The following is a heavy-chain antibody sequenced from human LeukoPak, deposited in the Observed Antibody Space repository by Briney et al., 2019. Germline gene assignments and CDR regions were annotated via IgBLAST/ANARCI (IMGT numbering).Heavy chain of an antibody. Sequence: PSETLSLTCTVSGGSISSYYWSWIRQPPGKGLEWIGSIYYSGSTYYNPSLKSRVTISVDTSKNQFSLKLNSVTATDTAVYYCARHYGPWGQGTLVTVSS. CDR1: GGSISSYY. CDR2: IYYSGST. CDR3: ARHYGP. D-gene: IGHD3-10*01. V-gene: IGHV4-59*08. J-gene: IGHJ4*02.